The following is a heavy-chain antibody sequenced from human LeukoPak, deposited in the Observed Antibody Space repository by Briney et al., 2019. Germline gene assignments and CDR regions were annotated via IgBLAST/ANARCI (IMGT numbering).Heavy chain of an antibody. CDR3: AKDFLIDPL. CDR2: IGTNSRTT. CDR1: GFTFSSYG. Sequence: GGSLRLSCTASGFTFSSYGMNWVRQAPGKGLEWVSFIGTNSRTTYYGDSVKGRFTISRDNAKNSLYLQMDSLRAEDTAVYYCAKDFLIDPLWGQGTLVTVSS. D-gene: IGHD2-21*01. V-gene: IGHV3-48*01. J-gene: IGHJ4*02.